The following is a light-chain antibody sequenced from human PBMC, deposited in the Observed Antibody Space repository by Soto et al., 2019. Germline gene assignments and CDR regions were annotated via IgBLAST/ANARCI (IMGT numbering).Light chain of an antibody. Sequence: EIVLPQSPGTLSLSPGERATLSCRASQSISNNYLAWYQQKSGQAPRLLIYGASSRATGIPDRFSGSGSGTDFPLTISRLEPEDFAVYYCQQYGTSRTFGQWTKLEIK. CDR1: QSISNNY. CDR2: GAS. CDR3: QQYGTSRT. J-gene: IGKJ2*01. V-gene: IGKV3-20*01.